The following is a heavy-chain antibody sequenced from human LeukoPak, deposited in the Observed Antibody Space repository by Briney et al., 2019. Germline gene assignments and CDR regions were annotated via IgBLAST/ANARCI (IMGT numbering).Heavy chain of an antibody. Sequence: SETLSLTCTVSGSSISSSSYYWDWLRQTPGKGLEWLGNIYYTGSTNYNPSLKSRATMSIDTSTNQFTLKLTSATDADTAIYYCARPTATVTPRAFDIWGHGTVVTVSS. CDR3: ARPTATVTPRAFDI. CDR1: GSSISSSSYY. D-gene: IGHD4-17*01. CDR2: IYYTGST. J-gene: IGHJ3*02. V-gene: IGHV4-39*01.